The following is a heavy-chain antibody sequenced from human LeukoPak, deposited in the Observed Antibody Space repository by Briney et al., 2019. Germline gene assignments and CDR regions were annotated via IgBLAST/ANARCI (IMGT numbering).Heavy chain of an antibody. Sequence: SVKVSCKASGGTFSSYAISWVRQAPGQGLEWMGRIIPILGTANYAQKFQGRVTITADESTSTAYMELSSLRSEDTAVYYCARGGYCTNGVCYTVFDYWGQGTLVTVSS. CDR2: IIPILGTA. CDR1: GGTFSSYA. CDR3: ARGGYCTNGVCYTVFDY. J-gene: IGHJ4*02. D-gene: IGHD2-8*01. V-gene: IGHV1-69*11.